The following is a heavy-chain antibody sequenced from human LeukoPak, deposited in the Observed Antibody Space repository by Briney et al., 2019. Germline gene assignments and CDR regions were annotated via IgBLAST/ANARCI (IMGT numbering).Heavy chain of an antibody. V-gene: IGHV3-7*01. J-gene: IGHJ4*02. D-gene: IGHD4-23*01. CDR2: INLDGSGK. CDR3: ARINYGGPLDN. Sequence: GGSLRLSCVASGFTFSSYWMTWARQGPGKGLESVATINLDGSGKYYLDSVRGRSTISRDNAKDSMYLQMNSLRAEDTAVYYCARINYGGPLDNWGPGTLVTVSS. CDR1: GFTFSSYW.